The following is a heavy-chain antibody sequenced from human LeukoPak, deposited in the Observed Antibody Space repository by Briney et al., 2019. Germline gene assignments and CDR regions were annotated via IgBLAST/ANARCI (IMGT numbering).Heavy chain of an antibody. CDR2: IDSSGSP. CDR1: GGSVSSSDSY. J-gene: IGHJ6*03. D-gene: IGHD4-17*01. V-gene: IGHV4-39*02. Sequence: SETLSLTCTVSGGSVSSSDSYWGWIRQPPGKGLEWIGNIDSSGSPHYTSVLKRRVTISVDTSKSHFSLQLSSVTAADTAVYYCARLIDYGGYYFYYYMDVWGKGTTVTVSS. CDR3: ARLIDYGGYYFYYYMDV.